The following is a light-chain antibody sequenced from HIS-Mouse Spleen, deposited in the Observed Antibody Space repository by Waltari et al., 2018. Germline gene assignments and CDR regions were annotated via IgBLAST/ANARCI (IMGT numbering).Light chain of an antibody. CDR2: EVS. J-gene: IGLJ3*02. V-gene: IGLV2-14*01. Sequence: QSALTQPASVSGSPGQPITISCTGTSSDVAGYNYVSWYQQHPGKAPKLMIYEVSNRPSGVSNRFSGSKSGNTASLTISGLQAEDEADYYCSSYTSSSTWVFGGGTKLTVL. CDR1: SSDVAGYNY. CDR3: SSYTSSSTWV.